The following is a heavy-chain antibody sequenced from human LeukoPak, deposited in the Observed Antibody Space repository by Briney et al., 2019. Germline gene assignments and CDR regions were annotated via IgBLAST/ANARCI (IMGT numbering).Heavy chain of an antibody. D-gene: IGHD2-2*02. Sequence: SETLSLTCAVYGGPFSGYYWSWIRQPPGKGLEWIGEINHSGSTNYNPSLKSRVTISVDTSKNQFSLKLSSVTAADTAVYYCARGGYCSSTSCYNSWFDPWGQGTLVTVSS. CDR1: GGPFSGYY. V-gene: IGHV4-34*01. CDR2: INHSGST. J-gene: IGHJ5*02. CDR3: ARGGYCSSTSCYNSWFDP.